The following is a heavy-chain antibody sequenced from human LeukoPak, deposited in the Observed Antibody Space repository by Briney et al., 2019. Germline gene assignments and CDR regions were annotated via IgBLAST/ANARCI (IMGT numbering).Heavy chain of an antibody. D-gene: IGHD2-15*01. CDR2: IRYDGSNK. V-gene: IGHV3-30*02. CDR3: AKTTLGY. J-gene: IGHJ4*02. Sequence: TGGSLRLSCAASGFTFSEYYMSWISQAPGKGLEWVAFIRYDGSNKYYADSVKGRFTISRDNSKNTLYLQMNSLRAEDTAVYYCAKTTLGYWGQGTLVTVSS. CDR1: GFTFSEYY.